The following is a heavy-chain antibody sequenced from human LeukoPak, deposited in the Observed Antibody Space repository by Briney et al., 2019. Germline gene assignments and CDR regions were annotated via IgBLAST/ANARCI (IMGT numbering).Heavy chain of an antibody. J-gene: IGHJ4*02. V-gene: IGHV4-34*01. CDR3: ARSSWKRVTATPGY. CDR2: INHSGST. D-gene: IGHD2-21*02. CDR1: GFTFSSYA. Sequence: PGGSLRLSCAASGFTFSSYAMSWVRQPPGKGLEWIGEINHSGSTNYNPSLKSRVTISVDTSKNQFSLKLSSVTAADTAVYYCARSSWKRVTATPGYWGQGTLVTVSS.